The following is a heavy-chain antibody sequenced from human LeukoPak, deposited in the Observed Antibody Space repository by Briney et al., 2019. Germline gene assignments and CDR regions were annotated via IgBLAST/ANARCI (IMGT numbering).Heavy chain of an antibody. D-gene: IGHD3-10*01. CDR1: GFSFSSFG. CDR2: ISYDGSNK. J-gene: IGHJ4*02. V-gene: IGHV3-30*18. CDR3: AKDKTSMVRGVMLH. Sequence: GGSLRLSCAASGFSFSSFGMHWVRQAPGKGLEWVAVISYDGSNKYYTDSVKGRFTISRDNSKNTLYLQMNSLRAEDRAVYYCAKDKTSMVRGVMLHWGQGTLVTISS.